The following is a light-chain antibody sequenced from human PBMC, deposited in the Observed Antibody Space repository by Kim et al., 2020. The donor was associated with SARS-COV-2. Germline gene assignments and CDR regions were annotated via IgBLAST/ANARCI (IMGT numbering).Light chain of an antibody. V-gene: IGKV3-20*01. CDR3: QQYDNSPPYT. Sequence: SPGERATLSCRASQSVSSRYLAWYQQKPGQAPRLLIYSASSRATGIPDRFSGSGSGTDFTLTISRLEPEDFAVYYCQQYDNSPPYTFGQGTKLEI. J-gene: IGKJ2*01. CDR1: QSVSSRY. CDR2: SAS.